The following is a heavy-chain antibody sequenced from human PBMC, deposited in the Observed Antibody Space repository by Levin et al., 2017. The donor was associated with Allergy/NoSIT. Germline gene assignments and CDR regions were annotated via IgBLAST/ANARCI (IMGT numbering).Heavy chain of an antibody. J-gene: IGHJ4*02. CDR1: GYTFTGHY. CDR2: LNPSSGGI. V-gene: IGHV1-2*02. Sequence: ASVKVSCKASGYTFTGHYIHWVRQAPGQGLEWMGWLNPSSGGIVYAQKFRGRVTMTRDTSITTAYMELTGLRSDDTAVYYCARGHIHYLDNTAYCDSWGQGTLVTVSS. D-gene: IGHD3-22*01. CDR3: ARGHIHYLDNTAYCDS.